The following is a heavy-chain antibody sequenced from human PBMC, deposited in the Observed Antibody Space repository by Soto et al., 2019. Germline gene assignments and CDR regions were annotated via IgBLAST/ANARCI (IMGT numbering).Heavy chain of an antibody. J-gene: IGHJ6*02. CDR1: GFTFSSYA. CDR2: ISSNGGST. D-gene: IGHD3-9*01. CDR3: VKEQPRTYYDILTGERVPYYYYGMDV. V-gene: IGHV3-64D*08. Sequence: PGGSLRLSCSASGFTFSSYAMHWVRQAPGKGLEYVSAISSNGGSTYYADSVKGRFTISRDNSKNTLYLQMSSLRAEDTAVYYCVKEQPRTYYDILTGERVPYYYYGMDVWGQGTTVTVSS.